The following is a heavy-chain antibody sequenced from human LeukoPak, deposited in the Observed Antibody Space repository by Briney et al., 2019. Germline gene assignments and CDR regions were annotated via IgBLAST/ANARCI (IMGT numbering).Heavy chain of an antibody. CDR2: ITNNGNIT. D-gene: IGHD3-10*01. V-gene: IGHV3-74*01. CDR3: ARDTGFGELIEH. Sequence: GGSLRLSCAASGFTFSSYWMHWVRQAPGKGLVWVSLITNNGNITSYADSVKGRFTISRDNANNTLYLQMNSLRAEDTAIYYCARDTGFGELIEHWGQGTLVTVSS. CDR1: GFTFSSYW. J-gene: IGHJ1*01.